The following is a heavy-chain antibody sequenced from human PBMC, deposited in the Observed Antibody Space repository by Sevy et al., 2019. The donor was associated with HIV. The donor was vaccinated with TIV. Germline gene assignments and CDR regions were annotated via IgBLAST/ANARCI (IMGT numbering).Heavy chain of an antibody. CDR1: GFTFSAYW. D-gene: IGHD1-7*01. Sequence: GGSLRLSCEASGFTFSAYWMTWDSRAPGKGLEWVANLNQDGSQTYHVDSVKGRFTISRENAKNSLYLQMSGLGAEDTALYYCATVAWNSVVNWGQGTMVTVSS. J-gene: IGHJ3*01. CDR2: LNQDGSQT. CDR3: ATVAWNSVVN. V-gene: IGHV3-7*01.